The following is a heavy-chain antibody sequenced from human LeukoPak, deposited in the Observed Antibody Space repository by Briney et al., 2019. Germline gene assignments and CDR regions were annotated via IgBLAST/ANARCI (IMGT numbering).Heavy chain of an antibody. CDR2: MHYSGSG. J-gene: IGHJ3*02. V-gene: IGHV4-59*01. Sequence: PSETLSLTCTVSGDSISSYYCSWIRQSPGKGLEWIGYMHYSGSGDYNPSLRSRVTISVDTSKNQFSLNLRSVTAADTAVYYCARRRGSGTQLWKYDAFDIWGQGTLVTVSS. D-gene: IGHD5-18*01. CDR3: ARRRGSGTQLWKYDAFDI. CDR1: GDSISSYY.